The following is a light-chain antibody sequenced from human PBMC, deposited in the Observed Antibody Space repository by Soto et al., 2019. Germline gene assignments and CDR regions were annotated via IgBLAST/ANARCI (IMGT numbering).Light chain of an antibody. CDR3: QQYNSYLT. J-gene: IGKJ3*01. V-gene: IGKV1-5*01. CDR2: DAS. Sequence: DIQMTQSPSTLSASVGHRVTITCRASQSISSWLAWYQQKPGKAPKLLIYDASSLESGVPSRFSGSGSGTEFTLTISSLQPDDFATYYCQQYNSYLTFGPGTKVDIK. CDR1: QSISSW.